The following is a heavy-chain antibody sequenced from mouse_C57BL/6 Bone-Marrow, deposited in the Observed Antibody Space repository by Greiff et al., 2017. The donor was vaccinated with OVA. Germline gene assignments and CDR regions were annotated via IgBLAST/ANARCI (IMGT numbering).Heavy chain of an antibody. CDR1: GFPFHNTY. J-gene: IGHJ2*01. CDR3: ARDDYDYFDY. D-gene: IGHD2-4*01. CDR2: IDPANGNT. V-gene: IGHV14-3*01. Sequence: EVQLQQSVAALVRPVASVKLSFPASGFPFHNTYMHLVTQRPVQGLSLIGRIDPANGNTKYAPKFQGKATITADTSSNTAYLQLSSLTSEDTAIYYCARDDYDYFDYWGQGTTLTVSS.